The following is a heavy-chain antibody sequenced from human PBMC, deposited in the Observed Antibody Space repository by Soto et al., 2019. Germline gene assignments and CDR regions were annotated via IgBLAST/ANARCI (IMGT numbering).Heavy chain of an antibody. CDR2: ISNSGDTI. V-gene: IGHV3-23*01. J-gene: IGHJ4*02. CDR3: AKEIRGSTVFQY. D-gene: IGHD3-10*01. Sequence: EVQLLESGGGLVQPGGSLRLSCVASGFTFSYYTMSWVRQAPGKGLEWVSGISNSGDTIYYADSVKGRFTISRDNFKNTLYLQMNSLRDEDTAVYFCAKEIRGSTVFQYWGQGTLVTVSS. CDR1: GFTFSYYT.